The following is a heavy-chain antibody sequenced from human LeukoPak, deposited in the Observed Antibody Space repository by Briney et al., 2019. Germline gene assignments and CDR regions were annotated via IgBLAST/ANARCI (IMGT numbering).Heavy chain of an antibody. J-gene: IGHJ6*02. V-gene: IGHV5-51*01. CDR1: GYSFTSYW. Sequence: GESLKISCKGSGYSFTSYWIGWVRQMTGKGLEWMGIIYPGDSDTRYSPSFQGQVTISADKSISTAYLQWSSLKASDTAMYYCARWAVALKGYYYGMDVWGQGTTVTVSS. CDR2: IYPGDSDT. CDR3: ARWAVALKGYYYGMDV. D-gene: IGHD6-19*01.